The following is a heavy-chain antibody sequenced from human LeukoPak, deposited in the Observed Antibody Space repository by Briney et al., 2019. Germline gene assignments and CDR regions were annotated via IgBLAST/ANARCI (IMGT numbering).Heavy chain of an antibody. D-gene: IGHD6-19*01. J-gene: IGHJ3*01. CDR1: GFTFSTYW. CDR3: TRDDSQYSSGWFGAFDL. CDR2: IKQDGSQK. Sequence: PGGSLRLSCAASGFTFSTYWMTWVRQAPGKGLEWVANIKQDGSQKYYGDSVKGRFTISRDNAKNSLYLQMNSLRGEDTAVYYCTRDDSQYSSGWFGAFDLWGQGTMVTVSS. V-gene: IGHV3-7*01.